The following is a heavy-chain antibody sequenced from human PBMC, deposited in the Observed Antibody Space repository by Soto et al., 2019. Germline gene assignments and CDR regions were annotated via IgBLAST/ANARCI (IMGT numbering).Heavy chain of an antibody. CDR3: AKDTGTFDFWSGYMPY. CDR2: ISWKSDNI. Sequence: EVQRVESGGGWVQPGRSLRLSCAASGFPFENHAMHWVRQAPGKGLEWVSGISWKSDNIGYAGSVRGRFTISRDNAKNSLYLQMNSLRAEDTALYYCAKDTGTFDFWSGYMPYWGQGTLVTVSS. D-gene: IGHD3-3*01. J-gene: IGHJ4*02. CDR1: GFPFENHA. V-gene: IGHV3-9*01.